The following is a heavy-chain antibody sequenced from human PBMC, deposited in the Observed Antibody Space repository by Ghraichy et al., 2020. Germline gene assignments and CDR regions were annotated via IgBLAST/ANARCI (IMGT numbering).Heavy chain of an antibody. D-gene: IGHD6-19*01. CDR1: GGTFSSYA. J-gene: IGHJ4*02. Sequence: SVKVSCKASGGTFSSYAISWVRQAPGQGLEWMGGIIPIFGTANYAQKFQGRVTITADESTSTAYMELSSLRSEDTAVYYCARESQQWLVLRSYFDYWGQGTLVTVSS. CDR2: IIPIFGTA. CDR3: ARESQQWLVLRSYFDY. V-gene: IGHV1-69*13.